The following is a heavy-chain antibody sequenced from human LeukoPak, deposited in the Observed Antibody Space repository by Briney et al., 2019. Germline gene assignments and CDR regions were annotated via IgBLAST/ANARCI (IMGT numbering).Heavy chain of an antibody. CDR3: ANYDSSHLEQGWYFDL. Sequence: SVKVSCKASGGTFSSYAISWVRQAPGQGLEWMGRIIPILGIANYAQKFQGRVTITADKSTSTAYMELSSLRSEDTAVYYCANYDSSHLEQGWYFDLWGRGTLVTVSS. D-gene: IGHD3-22*01. CDR1: GGTFSSYA. J-gene: IGHJ2*01. V-gene: IGHV1-69*04. CDR2: IIPILGIA.